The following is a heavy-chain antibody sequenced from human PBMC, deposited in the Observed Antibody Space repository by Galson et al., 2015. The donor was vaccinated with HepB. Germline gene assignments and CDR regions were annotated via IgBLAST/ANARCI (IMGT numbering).Heavy chain of an antibody. CDR1: GGTFSSYT. J-gene: IGHJ3*02. D-gene: IGHD5-12*01. CDR2: IIPILGIA. V-gene: IGHV1-69*02. Sequence: SVKVSCKASGGTFSSYTISWVRQAPGQGLEWMGRIIPILGIANYAQKFQGRVTITADKSTSTAYMELSSLRSEDTAVYYCARGSGYAKPFDIWGQGTMVTVSS. CDR3: ARGSGYAKPFDI.